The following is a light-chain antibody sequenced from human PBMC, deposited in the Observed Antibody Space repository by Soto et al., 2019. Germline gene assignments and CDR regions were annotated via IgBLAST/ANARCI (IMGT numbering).Light chain of an antibody. CDR3: SSYTSATTYV. CDR1: SSDFGAYNY. CDR2: DVS. Sequence: QSALTQPASVAGSPGQSSTISCTGTSSDFGAYNYDSWYQQYPGEAPKVIIYDVSHRPAGVSNRFSGSKSGNTASLTISGLQTQDEADYYCSSYTSATTYVFGTGTKLTVL. V-gene: IGLV2-14*01. J-gene: IGLJ1*01.